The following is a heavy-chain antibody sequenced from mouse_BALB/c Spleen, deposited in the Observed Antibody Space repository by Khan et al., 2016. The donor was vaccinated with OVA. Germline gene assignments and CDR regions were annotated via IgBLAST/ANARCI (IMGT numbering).Heavy chain of an antibody. CDR3: ARRTSLYTIDY. CDR1: GYTFTTYT. V-gene: IGHV1-4*01. CDR2: ITPSSDFT. Sequence: QVQLKQSGAELARPGASVKMSCKASGYTFTTYTMHWVKQRPGQGLEWIGYITPSSDFTNYSQKFNDRATLTADKSSSTAYMQLSSLTSEDSAVYCCARRTSLYTIDYWGQGTSVTVSS. D-gene: IGHD6-2*01. J-gene: IGHJ4*01.